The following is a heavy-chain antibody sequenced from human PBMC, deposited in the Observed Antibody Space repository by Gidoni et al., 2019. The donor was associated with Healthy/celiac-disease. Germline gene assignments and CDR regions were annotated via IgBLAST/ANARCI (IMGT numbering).Heavy chain of an antibody. CDR1: GFTFSSYS. Sequence: EVQLVESGGGLVKPGGSLRPSCAASGFTFSSYSMNWVRQAPGKGLEWVSSISSSSSYIYYADSVKGRFTISRDNAKNSLYLQMNSLRAEDTAVYYCARGLGISNEFGELFSLLYWGQGTLVTVSS. CDR3: ARGLGISNEFGELFSLLY. J-gene: IGHJ4*02. V-gene: IGHV3-21*01. CDR2: ISSSSSYI. D-gene: IGHD3-10*01.